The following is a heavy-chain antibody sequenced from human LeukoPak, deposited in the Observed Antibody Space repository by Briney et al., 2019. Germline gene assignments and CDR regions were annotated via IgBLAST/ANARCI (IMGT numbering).Heavy chain of an antibody. D-gene: IGHD6-19*01. CDR3: ARVGSGCFDS. CDR2: VYYSGNT. Sequence: PSEILSLTCTVSGVSTSSDYWSWIRQPPGQGLEWIGYVYYSGNTNYSPSLKSRVTISIDTSRNQFSLRLSSVTAADTAVYYCARVGSGCFDSWGQGTLVTVSS. CDR1: GVSTSSDY. V-gene: IGHV4-59*01. J-gene: IGHJ4*02.